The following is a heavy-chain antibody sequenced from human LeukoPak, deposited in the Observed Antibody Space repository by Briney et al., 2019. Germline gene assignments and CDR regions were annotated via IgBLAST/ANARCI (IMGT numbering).Heavy chain of an antibody. V-gene: IGHV3-48*01. CDR2: ISHDSGIR. CDR1: GFTLSRDS. D-gene: IGHD6-19*01. Sequence: GGSLRLSCAASGFTLSRDSMNWVRQAPGKGLEWISYISHDSGIRYYADSVRGRFTISRDNAKNSLYLQMHSLRAEDTAVYYCVRAAWIAVAGPDAFDIWGQGTMVTVSS. J-gene: IGHJ3*02. CDR3: VRAAWIAVAGPDAFDI.